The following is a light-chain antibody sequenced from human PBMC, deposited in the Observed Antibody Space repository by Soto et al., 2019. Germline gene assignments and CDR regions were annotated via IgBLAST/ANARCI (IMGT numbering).Light chain of an antibody. Sequence: QSVLTQPPSASGTPGQRVTISCSGSSSNIGSNYVYWYQQLPGTAPKLLIYRNNQRPSGVPDRFSGSKSGTSASLAISGLPSEDEADYYCAAWDDSPGSKVFGGGTKLTVL. V-gene: IGLV1-47*01. J-gene: IGLJ2*01. CDR1: SSNIGSNY. CDR3: AAWDDSPGSKV. CDR2: RNN.